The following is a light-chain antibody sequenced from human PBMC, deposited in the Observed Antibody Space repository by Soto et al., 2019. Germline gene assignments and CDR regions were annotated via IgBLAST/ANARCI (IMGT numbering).Light chain of an antibody. Sequence: DIQMTQSPSSLSASVGDRVTITCQASQNINNYLNWYQQKPGRAPKLLIYDASNLEAGVPSRFRGSGSGTDFTSTISCLEPEDIATYYCQQYENLPTFGEGTRLEMK. V-gene: IGKV1-33*01. J-gene: IGKJ5*01. CDR2: DAS. CDR1: QNINNY. CDR3: QQYENLPT.